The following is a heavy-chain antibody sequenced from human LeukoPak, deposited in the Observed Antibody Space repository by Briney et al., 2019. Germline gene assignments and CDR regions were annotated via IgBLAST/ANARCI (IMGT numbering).Heavy chain of an antibody. Sequence: PGGSLRLSRAASGFTFSSYAMHWVRQAPGKGLEWVAVISYDGSNKYYADSVKGRFTISRDNSKNTLYLQMNSLRAEDTAVYYCARDHGLWFGELLYYFDYWGQGTLVTVSS. J-gene: IGHJ4*02. CDR1: GFTFSSYA. CDR2: ISYDGSNK. D-gene: IGHD3-10*01. V-gene: IGHV3-30*04. CDR3: ARDHGLWFGELLYYFDY.